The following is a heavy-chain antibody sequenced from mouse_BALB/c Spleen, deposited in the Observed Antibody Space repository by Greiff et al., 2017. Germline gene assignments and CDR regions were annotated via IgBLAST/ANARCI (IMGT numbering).Heavy chain of an antibody. CDR2: IRNKANGYTT. J-gene: IGHJ2*01. CDR3: AREHDYHNFDY. Sequence: EVHLVESGGGLVQPGGSLRLSCATSGFTFTDYYMSWVRQPPGKALEWLGFIRNKANGYTTEYSASVKGRFTISRDNSQSILYLQMNTLRAEDSATYICAREHDYHNFDYWGQGTTLTVSS. V-gene: IGHV7-3*02. CDR1: GFTFTDYY. D-gene: IGHD2-4*01.